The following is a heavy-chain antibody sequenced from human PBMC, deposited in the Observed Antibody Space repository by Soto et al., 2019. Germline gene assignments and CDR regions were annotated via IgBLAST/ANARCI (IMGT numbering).Heavy chain of an antibody. CDR3: AVRLYQCFRGRYRADASYT. CDR2: ISAYNGNT. CDR1: GYTFTSYG. J-gene: IGHJ3*02. D-gene: IGHD3-16*02. V-gene: IGHV1-18*01. Sequence: ASVKVSCKASGYTFTSYGISWVRQAPGQGLEWMGWISAYNGNTNYAQKLQGRVTMTTDTSTSTAYMELRSLRSDDTAVYYCAVRLYQCFRGRYRADASYTWGQGTMV.